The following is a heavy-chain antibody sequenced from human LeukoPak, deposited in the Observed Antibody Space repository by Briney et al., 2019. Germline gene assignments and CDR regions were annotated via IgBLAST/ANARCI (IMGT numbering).Heavy chain of an antibody. D-gene: IGHD2-2*01. CDR3: ARSHCSSTICSFDY. CDR1: GYSISSGYY. Sequence: LETLSLTCAVSGYSISSGYYWGWIRPSPGKGLEWTGSIYHSGSTYYNPSLKRRVTISGETGKKHFSLKLSSVTAADTAVYYCARSHCSSTICSFDYWGQGTLVTVSS. CDR2: IYHSGST. V-gene: IGHV4-38-2*01. J-gene: IGHJ4*02.